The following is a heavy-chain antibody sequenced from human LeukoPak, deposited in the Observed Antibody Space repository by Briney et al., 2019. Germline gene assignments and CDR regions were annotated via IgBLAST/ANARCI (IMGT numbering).Heavy chain of an antibody. J-gene: IGHJ4*02. CDR2: ISSSSSTI. CDR1: GFTFSSYS. CDR3: ARDLSLPAAMGYSSSRGLH. V-gene: IGHV3-48*04. D-gene: IGHD6-13*01. Sequence: GGSLRLSCAASGFTFSSYSMNWVRQAPGKGLEWVSYISSSSSTIYYADPVKGRFTISRDNAKNSLYLQMNSLRAEDTAVYYCARDLSLPAAMGYSSSRGLHWGQGTLVTVSS.